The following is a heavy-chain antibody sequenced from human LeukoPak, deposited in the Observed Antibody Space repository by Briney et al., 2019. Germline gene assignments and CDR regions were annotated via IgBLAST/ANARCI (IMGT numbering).Heavy chain of an antibody. CDR2: IIPILGIA. CDR3: ARNVAAAATNWFDP. J-gene: IGHJ5*02. V-gene: IGHV1-69*04. D-gene: IGHD6-13*01. CDR1: GGTFSSYA. Sequence: ASVKVSCKASGGTFSSYAISWVRQAPGQGLEWMGRIIPILGIANYAQKFQGRVTITADKSTSTAYMELSSLRSEDTAVYYCARNVAAAATNWFDPWGQGTLVTVSS.